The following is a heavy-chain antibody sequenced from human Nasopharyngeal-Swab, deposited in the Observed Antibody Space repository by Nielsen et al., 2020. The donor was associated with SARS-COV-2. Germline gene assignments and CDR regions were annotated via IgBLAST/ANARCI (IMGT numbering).Heavy chain of an antibody. V-gene: IGHV4-34*01. J-gene: IGHJ4*02. Sequence: WIRQPPGKGLEWIGEINHSGSTNYNPSLKSRVTISVDTSENQFSLKLSSVTAADTAVYYCARIEDCSSTSCYDYFDYWGQGTLVTVSS. CDR2: INHSGST. D-gene: IGHD2-2*01. CDR3: ARIEDCSSTSCYDYFDY.